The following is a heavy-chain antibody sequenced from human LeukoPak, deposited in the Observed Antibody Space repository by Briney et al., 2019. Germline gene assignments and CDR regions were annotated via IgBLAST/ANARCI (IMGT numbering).Heavy chain of an antibody. V-gene: IGHV1-69*13. CDR2: IIPIFGTA. CDR1: GGTFSSYA. D-gene: IGHD3-10*01. J-gene: IGHJ4*02. CDR3: AIDRTMVRRVILPLDY. Sequence: SVKVSCKSSGGTFSSYAISWVRQAPGQGLEWMGGIIPIFGTANYAQKFQGRVTITADEYTSTAYMELSSLRSEDTAVYYCAIDRTMVRRVILPLDYWGQGTLVTVSS.